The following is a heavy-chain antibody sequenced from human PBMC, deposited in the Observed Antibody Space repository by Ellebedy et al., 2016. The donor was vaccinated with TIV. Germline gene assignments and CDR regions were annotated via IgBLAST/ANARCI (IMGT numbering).Heavy chain of an antibody. CDR3: VRVMWPVPGPVDPFDY. V-gene: IGHV3-23*01. Sequence: GESLKISCAASGFTFSSHGMAWVRQAPGKGLEWLSGLTGGGDTTYYADSVKGRFTISIDNSKNTLFLQLSRLRAEDTAVFYCVRVMWPVPGPVDPFDYWGQGTPVTVSS. CDR2: LTGGGDTT. J-gene: IGHJ4*02. D-gene: IGHD6-19*01. CDR1: GFTFSSHG.